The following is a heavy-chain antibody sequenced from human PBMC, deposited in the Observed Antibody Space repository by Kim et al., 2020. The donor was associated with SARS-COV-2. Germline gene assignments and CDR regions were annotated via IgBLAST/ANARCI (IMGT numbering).Heavy chain of an antibody. D-gene: IGHD4-17*01. Sequence: NNAPKFKGRATITGDKSTSTAYMDVSSLGSEDTAVYYCARDRGYGDYFDYWGQGTLVTVSS. J-gene: IGHJ4*02. V-gene: IGHV1-69*04. CDR3: ARDRGYGDYFDY.